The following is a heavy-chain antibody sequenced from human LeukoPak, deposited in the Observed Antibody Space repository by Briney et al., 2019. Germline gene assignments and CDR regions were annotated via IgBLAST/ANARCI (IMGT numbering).Heavy chain of an antibody. V-gene: IGHV4-59*11. CDR3: ARGGGTFDI. CDR1: GGSIATHY. CDR2: INYSGTT. D-gene: IGHD6-25*01. Sequence: PSETLSLTRTVSGGSIATHYWSWIRQPPGKGLEWIGYINYSGTTNFNPSLNSRATISVDTSRNQFSLKLSSVTAADTAVYYCARGGGTFDIWGQGTMVAVSS. J-gene: IGHJ3*02.